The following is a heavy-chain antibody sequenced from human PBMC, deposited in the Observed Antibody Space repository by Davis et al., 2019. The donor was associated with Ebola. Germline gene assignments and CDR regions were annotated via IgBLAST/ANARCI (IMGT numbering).Heavy chain of an antibody. Sequence: ASVKVSCKASGYTFTNYDIYWMRQAPGQGLEWVGWMNPNSGNAAYARRLQRRVTMTRNTSITTAYMELSTLTSEDTAVYYCARGIRAGDYREYWGQGALVTVSS. CDR3: ARGIRAGDYREY. CDR1: GYTFTNYD. D-gene: IGHD4-17*01. J-gene: IGHJ4*02. V-gene: IGHV1-8*01. CDR2: MNPNSGNA.